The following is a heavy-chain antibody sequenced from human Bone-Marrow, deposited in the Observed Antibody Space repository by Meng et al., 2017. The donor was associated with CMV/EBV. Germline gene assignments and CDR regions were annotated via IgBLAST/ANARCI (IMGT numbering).Heavy chain of an antibody. Sequence: ASVKVSCKASGYTFTSYDINWVRQAPGQGLEWMGWMNPNSGNTGYAQKFQGRVTMTRNTSISTAYMELSSLRSEDTAVYYCARRLTADRPRAKVWYYGMDVWGQGTTVAVSS. CDR3: ARRLTADRPRAKVWYYGMDV. V-gene: IGHV1-8*01. CDR1: GYTFTSYD. CDR2: MNPNSGNT. D-gene: IGHD2-21*01. J-gene: IGHJ6*02.